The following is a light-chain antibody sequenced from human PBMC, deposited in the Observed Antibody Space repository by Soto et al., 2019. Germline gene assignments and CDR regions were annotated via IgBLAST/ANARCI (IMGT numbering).Light chain of an antibody. Sequence: ETVLTQSPGTLSLSPGERATLSCRASQTVRSNYLAWYRQTPGQAPRLLIYGASNRPTGIAERFSGSGSGTDFTLIISRLEPEDFALYYCQQYAGSPWTFGQGTKVEIK. CDR3: QQYAGSPWT. CDR2: GAS. V-gene: IGKV3-20*01. CDR1: QTVRSNY. J-gene: IGKJ1*01.